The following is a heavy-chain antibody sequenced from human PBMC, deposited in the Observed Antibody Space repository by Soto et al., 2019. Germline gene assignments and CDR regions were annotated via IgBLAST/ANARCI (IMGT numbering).Heavy chain of an antibody. J-gene: IGHJ6*03. D-gene: IGHD2-2*01. CDR3: ARVVVVVPAAIWDYYYYYMDV. CDR2: INHSGST. CDR1: GGSFIGYY. V-gene: IGHV4-34*01. Sequence: PSETLSLTCAVDGGSFIGYYWSWIRQPPGKGLEWIGEINHSGSTNYNPSLKSRVTISVDTSKNQFSLKLSSVTAADTAVYYCARVVVVVPAAIWDYYYYYMDVWGKGTTVTVSS.